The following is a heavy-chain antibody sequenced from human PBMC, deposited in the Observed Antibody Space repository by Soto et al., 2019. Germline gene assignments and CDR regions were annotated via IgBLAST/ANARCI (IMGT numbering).Heavy chain of an antibody. CDR3: ARLSRPNYYDTSGFFKDNWFDP. CDR2: IIPIFGTA. J-gene: IGHJ5*02. CDR1: GGTFSSYA. Sequence: ASVKVSCKASGGTFSSYAISWVRQAPGQGLEWMGGIIPIFGTANYAQKFQGRVTITADESTNTVYMELSSLRSEDTAMYYCARLSRPNYYDTSGFFKDNWFDPWGQGTLVTVSS. V-gene: IGHV1-69*13. D-gene: IGHD3-22*01.